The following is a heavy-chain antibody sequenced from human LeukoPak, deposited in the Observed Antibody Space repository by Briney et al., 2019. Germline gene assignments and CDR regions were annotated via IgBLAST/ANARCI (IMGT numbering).Heavy chain of an antibody. CDR3: ARIAGDYYDSSGYYPNWFDP. Sequence: SETLSLTCTVSGGSISSYYWSWIRQPPGKGLEWIGYIYYSGSTNYNPSLKSRVTISVDTSNNQFSLKLCSVTAADTAVYYCARIAGDYYDSSGYYPNWFDPWGQGTLVTVSS. V-gene: IGHV4-59*01. CDR2: IYYSGST. D-gene: IGHD3-22*01. CDR1: GGSISSYY. J-gene: IGHJ5*02.